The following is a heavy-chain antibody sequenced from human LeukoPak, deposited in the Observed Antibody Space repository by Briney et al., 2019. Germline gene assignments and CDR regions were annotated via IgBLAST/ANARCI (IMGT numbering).Heavy chain of an antibody. D-gene: IGHD2-2*01. Sequence: GGSLRLSCAASGFTFSSYSMTWVRQAPGKGLEWVSYISGSSSTIYYADSVKGRFTISRDNAKNSLYLQMNSLRAEVTAVYFCARLFLPAAAWGQGTQVTVSS. V-gene: IGHV3-48*01. CDR1: GFTFSSYS. J-gene: IGHJ5*02. CDR2: ISGSSSTI. CDR3: ARLFLPAAA.